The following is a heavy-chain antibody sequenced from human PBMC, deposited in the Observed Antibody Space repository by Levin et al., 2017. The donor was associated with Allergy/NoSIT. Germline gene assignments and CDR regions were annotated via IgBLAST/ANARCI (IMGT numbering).Heavy chain of an antibody. CDR2: ISGSGGST. V-gene: IGHV3-23*01. D-gene: IGHD6-13*01. Sequence: PSETLSLTCAASGFTFSSYAMSWVRQAPGKGLEWVSGISGSGGSTYYADSVKGRFTISRDNSKNTLYLQMNSLRAEDTAVYYCAKYIGGSSFFDYWGQGTLVTVSS. CDR3: AKYIGGSSFFDY. CDR1: GFTFSSYA. J-gene: IGHJ4*02.